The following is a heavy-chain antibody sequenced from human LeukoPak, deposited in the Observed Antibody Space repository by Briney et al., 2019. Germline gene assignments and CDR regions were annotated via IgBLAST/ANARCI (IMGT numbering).Heavy chain of an antibody. CDR2: IYPRGS. D-gene: IGHD3-22*01. Sequence: QPSETPSLTRTVSGASISGYHWSWIRQPARKGLQWIGRIYPRGSDYNPSLKSRVTISVDKSKNQFSLKLRSVTAADTAVYYCAGVPWHYDTSGYYLNAFDIWGQGTVVTVSS. V-gene: IGHV4-4*07. CDR3: AGVPWHYDTSGYYLNAFDI. J-gene: IGHJ3*02. CDR1: GASISGYH.